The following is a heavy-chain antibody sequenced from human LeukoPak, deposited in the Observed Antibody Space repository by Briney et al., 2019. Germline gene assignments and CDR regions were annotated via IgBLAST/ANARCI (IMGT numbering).Heavy chain of an antibody. D-gene: IGHD4-23*01. CDR1: GFTFSDYY. CDR3: ARGRSMTTVITGSYPVDH. V-gene: IGHV3-11*01. Sequence: GGSLRLSCAASGFTFSDYYMSWIRQAPGKGLEWSSYINSGRTTIYYADSVKGRFTISRDNAKNSLYLQMNSLGAEDTAVYYCARGRSMTTVITGSYPVDHWGQGTLVTVSS. CDR2: INSGRTTI. J-gene: IGHJ4*02.